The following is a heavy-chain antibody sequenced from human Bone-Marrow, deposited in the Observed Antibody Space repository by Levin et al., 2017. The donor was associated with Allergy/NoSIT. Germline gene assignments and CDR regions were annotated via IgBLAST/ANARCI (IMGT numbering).Heavy chain of an antibody. J-gene: IGHJ3*01. CDR1: GGSIGNYY. V-gene: IGHV4-59*01. Sequence: SETLSLTCTVSGGSIGNYYWTWIRQSPGKGLEWIGYIHYSGITQSNPSLKSRVTISVDTSKNQFSLRLNSVTSAVTAVYYCARESTVSTGDALDLWGQGTMVTVSS. CDR3: ARESTVSTGDALDL. D-gene: IGHD4-17*01. CDR2: IHYSGIT.